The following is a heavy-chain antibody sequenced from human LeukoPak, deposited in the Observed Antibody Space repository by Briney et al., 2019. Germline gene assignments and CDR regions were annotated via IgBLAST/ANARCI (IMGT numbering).Heavy chain of an antibody. Sequence: GSSVKVSCKASGGTFSSYTISWARQAPGQGLEWMGRIIPILGIANYAQKFQGRVTITADKSTSTAYMELGSLRSEDTAVYYCARDRAYCGGDCYSTLDYWGQGTLVTVSS. D-gene: IGHD2-21*01. J-gene: IGHJ4*02. CDR1: GGTFSSYT. CDR2: IIPILGIA. V-gene: IGHV1-69*04. CDR3: ARDRAYCGGDCYSTLDY.